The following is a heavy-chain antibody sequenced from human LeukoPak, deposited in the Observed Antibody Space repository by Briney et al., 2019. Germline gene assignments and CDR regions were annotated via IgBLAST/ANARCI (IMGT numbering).Heavy chain of an antibody. J-gene: IGHJ4*02. Sequence: SETLSLTCTVSSYSISSGYYWGWIRQPPGKGLEWTGSISRSGSTFYSPSLKSRVTISVDTSKNQFSLKLSSVTPADAAAYYCARDLSNSYGRIDYWGLGTLVTVSS. CDR2: ISRSGST. V-gene: IGHV4-38-2*02. CDR1: SYSISSGYY. CDR3: ARDLSNSYGRIDY. D-gene: IGHD5-18*01.